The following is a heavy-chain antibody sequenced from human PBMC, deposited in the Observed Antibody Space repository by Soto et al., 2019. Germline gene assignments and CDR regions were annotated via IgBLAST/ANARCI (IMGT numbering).Heavy chain of an antibody. CDR2: TRKKGNSYTT. D-gene: IGHD6-6*01. CDR1: GLIFSDHY. J-gene: IGHJ6*03. V-gene: IGHV3-72*01. CDR3: ARRARPDFYYMDV. Sequence: PGGSLRLSCAASGLIFSDHYMDWVRQAPGKGLEWVGRTRKKGNSYTTEYAASGKGRFTISRDDSKNSLYLQMGSLRPEDMAVYYCARRARPDFYYMDVWGKGTTVTVSS.